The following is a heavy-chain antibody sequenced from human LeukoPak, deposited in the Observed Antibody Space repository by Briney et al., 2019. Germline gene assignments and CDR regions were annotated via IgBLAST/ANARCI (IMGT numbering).Heavy chain of an antibody. CDR3: ARALRPSTVTNPPYYYYGMDV. CDR2: ISYDGSNK. V-gene: IGHV3-30-3*01. Sequence: GGSLRLSCAASGFTFSSYAMHWVRQAPGKGLEWVAVISYDGSNKYYADSVKGRFTISRDNSKNTLYLQMNSLRAVDTAVYYCARALRPSTVTNPPYYYYGMDVWGQGTTVTVSS. J-gene: IGHJ6*02. CDR1: GFTFSSYA. D-gene: IGHD4-17*01.